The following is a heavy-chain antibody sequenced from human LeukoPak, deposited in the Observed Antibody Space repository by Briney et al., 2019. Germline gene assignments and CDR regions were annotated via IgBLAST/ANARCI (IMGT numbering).Heavy chain of an antibody. D-gene: IGHD3-10*01. V-gene: IGHV3-23*01. CDR3: ARDRGDYGEPYYYYGMDV. Sequence: GGSLRLSCAASGFTFSSYAMSWVRQAPGKGLEWVSAISGSGGSTYYADSVKGRFTISRDNSKNTLYLQMNSPRAEDTAVYYCARDRGDYGEPYYYYGMDVWGQGTTVTVSS. J-gene: IGHJ6*02. CDR2: ISGSGGST. CDR1: GFTFSSYA.